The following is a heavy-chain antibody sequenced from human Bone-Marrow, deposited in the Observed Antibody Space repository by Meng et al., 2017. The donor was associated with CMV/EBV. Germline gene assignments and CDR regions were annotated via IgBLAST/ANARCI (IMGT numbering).Heavy chain of an antibody. CDR1: GYTFTSYD. V-gene: IGHV1-8*01. J-gene: IGHJ4*02. CDR3: AIWYSSSSVVKKKIDY. CDR2: MNPNSGNT. D-gene: IGHD6-6*01. Sequence: ASVKVSCKVSGYTFTSYDINWVRQATGQGLEWMGWMNPNSGNTGYAQKFQGRVTMTRNTSISTAYMELSSLRSEDTAVYYCAIWYSSSSVVKKKIDYWGQGTLVTVSS.